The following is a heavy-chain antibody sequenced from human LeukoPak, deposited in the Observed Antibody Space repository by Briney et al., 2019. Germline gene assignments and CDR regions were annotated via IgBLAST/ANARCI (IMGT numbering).Heavy chain of an antibody. D-gene: IGHD3-10*01. Sequence: SDTLSLTCAVSGYSISSGYYWGWIRQPPGKGLEWIGTIYQSGSTNYNPSLKSRVTISVDTSKNQFSLNLSSVTAADTAVYYCARRVFPDYFDYWGQGTLVTVSS. J-gene: IGHJ4*02. CDR1: GYSISSGYY. V-gene: IGHV4-38-2*01. CDR3: ARRVFPDYFDY. CDR2: IYQSGST.